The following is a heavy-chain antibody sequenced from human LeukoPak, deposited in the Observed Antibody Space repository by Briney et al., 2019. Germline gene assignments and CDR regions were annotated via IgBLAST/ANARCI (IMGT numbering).Heavy chain of an antibody. CDR1: GGSISSYY. V-gene: IGHV4-59*01. J-gene: IGHJ4*02. CDR3: ASRKLGNDY. D-gene: IGHD7-27*01. CDR2: IYHTGST. Sequence: SETLSLTCTVSGGSISSYYWSWIRQPAGKGLEWIGYIYHTGSTSYSPSLKSRVTISADTSQNQFSLKLSSVTAADTAVYYCASRKLGNDYWGRGTLVTVSS.